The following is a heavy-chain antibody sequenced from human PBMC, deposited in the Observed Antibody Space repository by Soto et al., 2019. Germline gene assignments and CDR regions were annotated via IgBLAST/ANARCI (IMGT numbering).Heavy chain of an antibody. J-gene: IGHJ4*02. CDR2: IYYSGST. D-gene: IGHD5-12*01. V-gene: IGHV4-59*01. Sequence: SETLSLTCTVSGGSISSYYWSWIRQPPGKGLEWIGYIYYSGSTNYNPSLKSRVTISVDTSKNQFSLKLSSVTAADTAVYYCASPPRGERWLQFRGWDWGQGTLVTVSS. CDR1: GGSISSYY. CDR3: ASPPRGERWLQFRGWD.